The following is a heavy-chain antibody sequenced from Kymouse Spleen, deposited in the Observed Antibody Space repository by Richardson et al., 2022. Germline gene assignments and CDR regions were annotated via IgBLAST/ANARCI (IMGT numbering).Heavy chain of an antibody. CDR1: GFTFSSYW. V-gene: IGHV3-7*01. Sequence: EVQLVESGGGLVQPGGSLRLSCAASGFTFSSYWMSWVRQAPGKGLEWVANIKQDGSEKYYVDSVKGRFTISRDNAKNSLYLQMNSLRAEDTAVYYCALEYSSSAFDIWGQGTMVTVSS. D-gene: IGHD6-6*01. CDR3: ALEYSSSAFDI. J-gene: IGHJ3*02. CDR2: IKQDGSEK.